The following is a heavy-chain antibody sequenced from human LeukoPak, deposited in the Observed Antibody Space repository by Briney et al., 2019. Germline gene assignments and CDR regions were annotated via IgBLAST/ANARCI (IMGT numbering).Heavy chain of an antibody. Sequence: ASVKVSCKASGYTFTTYVISWVRPALGQRLERMARNSTYNGNTNYEQKLQGVLTMTTDTSTSTAYMELGSLRSDDTAVYYCARSGRDYYGSGRFDPWGQGTLVTVSS. CDR2: NSTYNGNT. D-gene: IGHD3-10*01. CDR1: GYTFTTYV. V-gene: IGHV1-18*01. CDR3: ARSGRDYYGSGRFDP. J-gene: IGHJ5*02.